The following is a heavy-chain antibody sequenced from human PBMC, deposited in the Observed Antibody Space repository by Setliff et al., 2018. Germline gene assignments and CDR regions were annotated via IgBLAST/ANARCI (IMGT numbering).Heavy chain of an antibody. V-gene: IGHV4-59*01. CDR2: IYYSGST. CDR1: GVSISSYY. D-gene: IGHD3-22*01. J-gene: IGHJ3*02. CDR3: ARDGYYDSSGYYHPDAFDI. Sequence: SETLSLTCTVSGVSISSYYWSWIRQPPGKGLEWIAYIYYSGSTNYNPSLKSRVTISLDTSKNQFSLKLSSVAAADTAVYYCARDGYYDSSGYYHPDAFDIWGQGTMVTVSS.